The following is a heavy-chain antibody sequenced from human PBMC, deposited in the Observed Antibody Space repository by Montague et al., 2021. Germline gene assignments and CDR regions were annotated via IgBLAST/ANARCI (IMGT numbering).Heavy chain of an antibody. CDR1: GFRFSDYY. V-gene: IGHV3-72*01. CDR3: ATEGKLPGPDFDH. J-gene: IGHJ4*02. CDR2: SRNKANSYTT. D-gene: IGHD1-7*01. Sequence: SLRLSCAASGFRFSDYYVDWFRQAPGKGLEWVGRSRNKANSYTTDYAASVKGRFTISRDESKNSLYLQMNSLKTDDTAVYYCATEGKLPGPDFDHWGQGTLVTVSS.